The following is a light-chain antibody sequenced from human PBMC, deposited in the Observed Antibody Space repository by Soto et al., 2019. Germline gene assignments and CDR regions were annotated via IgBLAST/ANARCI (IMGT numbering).Light chain of an antibody. CDR1: NNDVGGFNF. V-gene: IGLV2-14*01. Sequence: QSALTQPASVSGSPGQSITISCTGTNNDVGGFNFVSWYQQRPGNVPKLLIYDVDDRPSGVSNRFSGSRSANTASLTISGLPAEDEADYYCSSYTSRSTVIFGGGTKLTVL. J-gene: IGLJ2*01. CDR3: SSYTSRSTVI. CDR2: DVD.